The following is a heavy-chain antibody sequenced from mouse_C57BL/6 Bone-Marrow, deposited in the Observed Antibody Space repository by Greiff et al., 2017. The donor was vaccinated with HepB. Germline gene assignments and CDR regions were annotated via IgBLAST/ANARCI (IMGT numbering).Heavy chain of an antibody. CDR1: GYTFTSYW. Sequence: QVQLKQPGAELVMPGASVKLSCKASGYTFTSYWMHWVKQRPGQGLEWIGEIDPSDSYTNYNQKFKGKSTLTVDKSSSTAYMQLSSLTSEDSAVYYCARDYYDWYFDYWGQGTTLTVSS. V-gene: IGHV1-69*01. CDR3: ARDYYDWYFDY. D-gene: IGHD1-1*01. J-gene: IGHJ2*01. CDR2: IDPSDSYT.